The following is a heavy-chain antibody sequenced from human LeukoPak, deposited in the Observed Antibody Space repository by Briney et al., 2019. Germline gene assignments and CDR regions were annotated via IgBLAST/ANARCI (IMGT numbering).Heavy chain of an antibody. D-gene: IGHD3-10*01. CDR3: ARGPYYYGSGSYND. CDR2: MNPNSGNT. Sequence: ASVKVSCKASGYTFTSYDINWVRQATGQGLEWMGWMNPNSGNTGYAQKFQGRVTITRNTSISTAYMELSSLRSEDTAVYYCARGPYYYGSGSYNDWGQGTLVTVSS. CDR1: GYTFTSYD. V-gene: IGHV1-8*03. J-gene: IGHJ4*02.